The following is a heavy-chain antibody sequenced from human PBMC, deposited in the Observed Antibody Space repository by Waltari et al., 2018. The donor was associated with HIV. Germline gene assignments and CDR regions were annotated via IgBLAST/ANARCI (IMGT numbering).Heavy chain of an antibody. CDR2: IYTSGST. Sequence: QVQLQESGPGLVKPSQTLSLTCTVSGGSISSGSYYWSWIRQPAGKGLEGIGRIYTSGSTNYNPALKSRVTRSVDTSKNQFSLKLSSVTAADTAVYYCARYYCSGGSCSDYWGQGTLVTVSS. CDR1: GGSISSGSYY. J-gene: IGHJ4*02. CDR3: ARYYCSGGSCSDY. D-gene: IGHD2-15*01. V-gene: IGHV4-61*02.